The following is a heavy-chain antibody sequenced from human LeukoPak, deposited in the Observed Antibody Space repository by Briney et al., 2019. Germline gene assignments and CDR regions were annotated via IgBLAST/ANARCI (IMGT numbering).Heavy chain of an antibody. CDR3: ARDVPTDLWSGHDAFDI. CDR1: GGSISSSNW. V-gene: IGHV4-4*02. D-gene: IGHD3-3*01. Sequence: PSETLSLTCAVSGGSISSSNWWSWVRQPPGKGLEWIGEIYHSGSTNYNPSLKSRVTISVDKSKNQFSLKLSSVTAADTAVYYCARDVPTDLWSGHDAFDIWGQGTMVTVSS. J-gene: IGHJ3*02. CDR2: IYHSGST.